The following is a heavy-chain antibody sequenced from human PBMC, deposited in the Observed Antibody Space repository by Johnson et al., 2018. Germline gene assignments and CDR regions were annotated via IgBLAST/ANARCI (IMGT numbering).Heavy chain of an antibody. CDR2: ISHSGST. CDR1: GGCINSYY. J-gene: IGHJ4*02. V-gene: IGHV4-59*01. D-gene: IGHD3-22*01. CDR3: ARVDFDSSGYHDF. Sequence: QVQLQESGPGLVKPSESLALTCTVCGGCINSYYWSWIRERPGKGLEWIGFISHSGSTNYNPSLKSLVTISVDTSRNQFSLKLSSVAAADTAVLYCARVDFDSSGYHDFWGQGALVTVSS.